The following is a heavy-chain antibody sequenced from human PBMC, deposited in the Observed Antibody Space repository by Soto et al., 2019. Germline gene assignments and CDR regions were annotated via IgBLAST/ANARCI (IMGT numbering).Heavy chain of an antibody. D-gene: IGHD2-15*01. CDR3: AKSGGSRWWFNP. Sequence: EVQVFESGGDLLQPGGSLRVSCAASGFTFSSYALTWVRQAAGKGLEWVSAISGRGESTYFADSVKGRFTISRDNSKNTVYLQMNSLGADDTAVYYCAKSGGSRWWFNPWGQGTLVTVSS. V-gene: IGHV3-23*01. CDR2: ISGRGEST. J-gene: IGHJ5*02. CDR1: GFTFSSYA.